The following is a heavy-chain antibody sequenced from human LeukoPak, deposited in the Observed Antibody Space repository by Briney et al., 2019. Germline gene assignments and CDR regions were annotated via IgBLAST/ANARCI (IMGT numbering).Heavy chain of an antibody. J-gene: IGHJ5*02. V-gene: IGHV4-59*08. D-gene: IGHD3-10*01. CDR2: IYYSGSS. Sequence: SETLSLTCSVSGASINSYYWGWFRQPPGRGLEWIGYIYYSGSSKYSPSLKSRVTISVDTSKNQFSLNLTSVAAADTAVYYCARHVPIGGAYRHLQGVWFDPWGQGTLVTVSS. CDR1: GASINSYY. CDR3: ARHVPIGGAYRHLQGVWFDP.